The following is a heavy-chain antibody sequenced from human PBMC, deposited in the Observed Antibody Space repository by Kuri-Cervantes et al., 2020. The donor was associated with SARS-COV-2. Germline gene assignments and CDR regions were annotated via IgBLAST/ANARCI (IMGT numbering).Heavy chain of an antibody. CDR3: ARMAPNWASTGWDWFFDV. CDR2: IIPIFGTA. V-gene: IGHV1-69*13. J-gene: IGHJ2*01. Sequence: SVKVSCKASGGTFSSYAISWVRQAPGQGLEWMGGIIPIFGTANYAQKFQGRVTITADESTSTAYMELSSLRSEDTAVYYCARMAPNWASTGWDWFFDVWGLGTLVTVSS. D-gene: IGHD6-19*01. CDR1: GGTFSSYA.